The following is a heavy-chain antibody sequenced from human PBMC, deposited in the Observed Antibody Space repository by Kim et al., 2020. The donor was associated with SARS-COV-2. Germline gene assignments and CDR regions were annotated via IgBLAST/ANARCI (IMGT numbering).Heavy chain of an antibody. CDR1: GFTFSSYA. CDR2: ISGSGGST. CDR3: ATGPPLRYSSSSSAIYYYYGMDV. J-gene: IGHJ6*02. D-gene: IGHD6-6*01. Sequence: GGSLRLSCAASGFTFSSYAMSWVRQAPGKGLEWVSAISGSGGSTYYADSVKGRFTISRDNSKNTLCLQMNSLRAEDTAVYYCATGPPLRYSSSSSAIYYYYGMDVWGQGTTVTVSS. V-gene: IGHV3-23*01.